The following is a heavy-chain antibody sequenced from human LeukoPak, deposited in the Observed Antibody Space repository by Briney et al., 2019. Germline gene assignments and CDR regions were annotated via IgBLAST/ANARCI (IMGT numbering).Heavy chain of an antibody. V-gene: IGHV4-39*07. Sequence: GSLRLSCAASGFTFSSYAMSWVRQAPGKGLEWIGNIYYSGSIYYNPSLNSRVTISVDTSKNQFSLKLSSVTAADTAIYCARDVRGCGGDFDDCEYYYNGMDVWGQGTTVTVSS. D-gene: IGHD2-21*02. J-gene: IGHJ6*02. CDR3: ARDVRGCGGDFDDCEYYYNGMDV. CDR2: IYYSGSI. CDR1: GFTFSSYAM.